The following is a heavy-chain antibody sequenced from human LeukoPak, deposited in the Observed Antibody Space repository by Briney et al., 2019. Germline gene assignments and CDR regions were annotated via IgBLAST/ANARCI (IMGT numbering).Heavy chain of an antibody. J-gene: IGHJ6*03. CDR1: GFTLSSYG. D-gene: IGHD2-15*01. Sequence: GGSLRLSCAASGFTLSSYGMHWVRQAPGKGLEWVAFIWYDGSTEYYADSVKGRFTLSRDNSKNTLYLQMNSLRAEDTAIYYCAKDPCSGGSCYSYYYYYYMDVWGKGTTVTVSS. CDR3: AKDPCSGGSCYSYYYYYYMDV. CDR2: IWYDGSTE. V-gene: IGHV3-30*02.